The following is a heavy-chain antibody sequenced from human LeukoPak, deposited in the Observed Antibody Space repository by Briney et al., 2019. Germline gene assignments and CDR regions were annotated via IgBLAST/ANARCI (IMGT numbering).Heavy chain of an antibody. CDR3: AKVTYDSLDYYR. CDR2: ISGSGGHT. J-gene: IGHJ4*02. Sequence: PGGSLRPSRGAAGFPFSICRISSARHAQGKGLEWVSGISGSGGHTYYADSVKGRFTIPRDNSKNTLYLQMNNLRADDTAVYYCAKVTYDSLDYYRWGQGALVTVSS. CDR1: GFPFSICR. V-gene: IGHV3-23*01. D-gene: IGHD4/OR15-4a*01.